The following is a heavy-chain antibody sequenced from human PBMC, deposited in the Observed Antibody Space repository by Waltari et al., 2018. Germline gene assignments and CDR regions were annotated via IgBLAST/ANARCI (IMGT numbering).Heavy chain of an antibody. CDR3: AKDRDSGSYYTDV. J-gene: IGHJ6*03. D-gene: IGHD1-26*01. CDR1: GFIFSNHG. CDR2: SRGCGTSR. V-gene: IGHV3-23*04. Sequence: EVQLVESGGGLVQPGGSLRLSCAASGFIFSNHGMSCVRQAPVKGVGVVSLSRGCGTSRYYADSVKGRFTISRDNSKNTVFLQMNSLRAEDTAVYYCAKDRDSGSYYTDVWGKGTTVTVSS.